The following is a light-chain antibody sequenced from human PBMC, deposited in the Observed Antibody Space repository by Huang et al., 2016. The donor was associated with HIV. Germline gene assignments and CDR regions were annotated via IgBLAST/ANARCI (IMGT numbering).Light chain of an antibody. Sequence: DIVMTQSPDSLAVSLGERATINCKSSQSVLYSSNNKNYLSWYQQKPGQSPKLLISWASTRESGVPERFSGSGSVTDFTLTISSLQAEDVAVYYCHQYYNTRYTFGQGTKLEIK. V-gene: IGKV4-1*01. CDR3: HQYYNTRYT. J-gene: IGKJ2*01. CDR1: QSVLYSSNNKNY. CDR2: WAS.